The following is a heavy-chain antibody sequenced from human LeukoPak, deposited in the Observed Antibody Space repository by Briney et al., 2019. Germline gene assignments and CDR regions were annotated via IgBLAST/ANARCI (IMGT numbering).Heavy chain of an antibody. Sequence: QPGGSLRLSCAVSGFTFSSYWMNWVRQAPGKGLEWVANIKQDGSEKNYVDSVKGRFTISRDNAKSSLFLQMNDLRAEDTAVYYCAKGGRGNGEVYWGRGTLVTVSS. J-gene: IGHJ4*02. D-gene: IGHD2-8*01. CDR1: GFTFSSYW. V-gene: IGHV3-7*01. CDR2: IKQDGSEK. CDR3: AKGGRGNGEVY.